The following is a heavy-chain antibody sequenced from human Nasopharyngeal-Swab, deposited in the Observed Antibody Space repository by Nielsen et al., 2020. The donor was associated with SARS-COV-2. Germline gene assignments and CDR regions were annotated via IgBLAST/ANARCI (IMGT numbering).Heavy chain of an antibody. J-gene: IGHJ3*02. CDR1: GGTFRTYA. V-gene: IGHV1-69*06. Sequence: SVKVSCKASGGTFRTYAISWVRQAPGQELEWMGGIIPIFGTANYAQKFQGRVTITADSSPSTAYMELSSLRSEDTAVYYCARGVVSGSYGSLTDAFEIWGQGTMVTVSS. D-gene: IGHD1-26*01. CDR2: IIPIFGTA. CDR3: ARGVVSGSYGSLTDAFEI.